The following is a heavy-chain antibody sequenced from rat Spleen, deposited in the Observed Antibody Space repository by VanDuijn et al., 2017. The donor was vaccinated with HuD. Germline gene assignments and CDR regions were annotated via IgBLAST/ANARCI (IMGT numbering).Heavy chain of an antibody. CDR2: ISYDGSST. CDR1: GFTFSNYG. CDR3: TTHMYTTDYYHY. Sequence: EVRLVESGGGLVQPGRSLRLSCTASGFTFSNYGMAWVCQAPTKGLEWVATISYDGSSTYYRDSVKGRFTISRDIAKSTLFLQMNSLKSEDTATYYCTTHMYTTDYYHYWGQGVMVTVSS. V-gene: IGHV5-29*01. D-gene: IGHD1-6*01. J-gene: IGHJ2*01.